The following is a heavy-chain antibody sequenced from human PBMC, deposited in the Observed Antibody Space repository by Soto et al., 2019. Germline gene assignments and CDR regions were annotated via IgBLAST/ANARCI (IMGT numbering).Heavy chain of an antibody. J-gene: IGHJ4*02. D-gene: IGHD3-16*01. CDR3: TTADITSQNTEWGNDY. V-gene: IGHV3-15*01. Sequence: GGSLRLSCAASGFTFSNAWMSWVRQAPGKGLEWVGRIKSKTDGGTTDYAAPVKGRFTISRDESKNTLYLQMNSLKTEDTAVYYCTTADITSQNTEWGNDYWGQGTLVTVSS. CDR2: IKSKTDGGTT. CDR1: GFTFSNAW.